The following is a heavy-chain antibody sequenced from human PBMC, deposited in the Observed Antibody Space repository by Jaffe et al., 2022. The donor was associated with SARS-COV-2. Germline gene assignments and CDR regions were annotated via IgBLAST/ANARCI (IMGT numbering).Heavy chain of an antibody. J-gene: IGHJ5*02. CDR3: ARVDYYDSSGYYYDRWFDP. D-gene: IGHD3-22*01. CDR2: IYYSGST. CDR1: GGSISSYY. V-gene: IGHV4-59*01. Sequence: QVQLQESGPGLVKPSETLSLTCTVSGGSISSYYWSWIRQPPGKGLEWIGYIYYSGSTNYNPSLKSRVTISVDTSKNQFSLKLSSVTAADTAVYYCARVDYYDSSGYYYDRWFDPWGQGTLVTVSS.